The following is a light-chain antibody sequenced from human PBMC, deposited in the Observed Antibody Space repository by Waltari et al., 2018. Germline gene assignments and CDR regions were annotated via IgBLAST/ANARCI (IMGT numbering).Light chain of an antibody. CDR1: SSDIAAYTF. CDR3: CSYAGSSLYV. Sequence: QSALTQPASASGSPGQSIAIPCPGSSSDIAAYTFVSWYQQHPGKAPKLILPGVSERPSGVSNRFSGSKSGNTASLTISGLHPEDEADYYCCSYAGSSLYVFGTGTKLTVL. V-gene: IGLV2-23*02. J-gene: IGLJ1*01. CDR2: GVS.